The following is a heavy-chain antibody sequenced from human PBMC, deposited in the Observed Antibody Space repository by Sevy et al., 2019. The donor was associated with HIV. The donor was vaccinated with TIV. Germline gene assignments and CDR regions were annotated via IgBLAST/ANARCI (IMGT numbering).Heavy chain of an antibody. Sequence: SETLSLTYTVSGGSISSNYWSWIRQPPGKGLEWIGYKHYSGSTNYNPSLKSRVTISIDTSNNQFSLKVNSLTAADTAVYYCARSESYATTLDLWGRGTLVTVSS. J-gene: IGHJ2*01. D-gene: IGHD2-15*01. CDR1: GGSISSNY. CDR3: ARSESYATTLDL. CDR2: KHYSGST. V-gene: IGHV4-59*01.